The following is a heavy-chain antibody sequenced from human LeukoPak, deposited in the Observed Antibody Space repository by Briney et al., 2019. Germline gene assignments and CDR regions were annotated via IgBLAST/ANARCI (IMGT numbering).Heavy chain of an antibody. V-gene: IGHV1-2*02. J-gene: IGHJ1*01. CDR1: GYTFTGYY. CDR3: ARVSPGSSSGYFQH. CDR2: INPNSGGT. D-gene: IGHD6-6*01. Sequence: GASVTVSCKSSGYTFTGYYMHWVRQAPGQGLEWMGWINPNSGGTNYAQKFEGRVTMTRDTSISTAYMELSRLRSDDTAVYYCARVSPGSSSGYFQHWGQGTLVTVSS.